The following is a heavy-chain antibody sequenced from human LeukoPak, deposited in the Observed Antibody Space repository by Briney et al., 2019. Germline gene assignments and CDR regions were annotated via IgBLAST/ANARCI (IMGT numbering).Heavy chain of an antibody. CDR1: GFTVSGNY. Sequence: GGSLRLSCAASGFTVSGNYLSWVRQAPGKGLEWVSLIYSGGSTLYADSVKGRFTISRDNSKNTLYLQMNSLRGEDMAVYYCAKDRNHMTGDFDYWGQGTLVAVSS. CDR2: IYSGGST. V-gene: IGHV3-53*01. CDR3: AKDRNHMTGDFDY. J-gene: IGHJ4*02. D-gene: IGHD1-14*01.